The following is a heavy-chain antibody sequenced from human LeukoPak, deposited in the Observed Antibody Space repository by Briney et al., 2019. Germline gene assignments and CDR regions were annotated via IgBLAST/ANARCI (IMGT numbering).Heavy chain of an antibody. V-gene: IGHV3-11*04. CDR2: ISSGVTTI. Sequence: GGSLRLSCAASGFTFSDYYMSWIRQAPGKGLEWISYISSGVTTIYYTDSVKGRFTISRDNAKNSLYLQMNSLRAEDTAVYYCARNIYYYYSMDVWGKGTTVTVSS. D-gene: IGHD2/OR15-2a*01. CDR3: ARNIYYYYSMDV. CDR1: GFTFSDYY. J-gene: IGHJ6*03.